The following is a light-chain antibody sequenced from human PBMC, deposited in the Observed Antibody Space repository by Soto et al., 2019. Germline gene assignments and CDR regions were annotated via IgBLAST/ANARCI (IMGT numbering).Light chain of an antibody. CDR2: KAS. Sequence: DIQLTQSPFTLSASVGDRVTITCRASESISGWLAWYQQIPGKAPSLLIYKASTLQSGVHSRFSGSGFGTEFTLTISSLQPDDFATYYFQQYNSFPYTFGQGTKLEIK. CDR1: ESISGW. V-gene: IGKV1-5*03. J-gene: IGKJ2*01. CDR3: QQYNSFPYT.